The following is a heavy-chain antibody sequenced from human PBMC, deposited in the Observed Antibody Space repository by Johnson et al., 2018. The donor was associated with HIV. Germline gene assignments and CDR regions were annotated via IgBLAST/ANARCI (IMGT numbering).Heavy chain of an antibody. Sequence: VQLVESGGGLVQSGGSLRLSCGASGFTVSSNYMNWVRQAPGTGLEWVSAISGSGGSTYYAHSVKGRFTISRDNSKNTLYLQMNSLRSEDTAVYYCAKDPTAMVTAYAFDIWGQGTMVTVSS. D-gene: IGHD5-18*01. CDR2: ISGSGGST. CDR1: GFTVSSNY. CDR3: AKDPTAMVTAYAFDI. J-gene: IGHJ3*02. V-gene: IGHV3-23*04.